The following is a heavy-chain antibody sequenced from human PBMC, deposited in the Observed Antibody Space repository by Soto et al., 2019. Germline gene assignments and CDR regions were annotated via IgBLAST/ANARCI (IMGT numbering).Heavy chain of an antibody. Sequence: EVQLVESGGGLVKPGGSLRLSCAASGFTFSNAWMSWVRQAPGKGLEWVGRIKSKTDGGTTDYAAPVKGRFTISRDDSKNTLYLQMYSLKTEDTAVYYCTTTDFWSGYYYYMDVWGKGTTVTVSS. V-gene: IGHV3-15*01. D-gene: IGHD3-3*01. J-gene: IGHJ6*03. CDR2: IKSKTDGGTT. CDR1: GFTFSNAW. CDR3: TTTDFWSGYYYYMDV.